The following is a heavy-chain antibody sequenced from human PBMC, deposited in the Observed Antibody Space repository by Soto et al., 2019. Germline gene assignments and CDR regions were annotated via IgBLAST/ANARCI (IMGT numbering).Heavy chain of an antibody. CDR1: GFTFSDHY. Sequence: SLRLSCAASGFTFSDHYMDWVRQAPGKGLEWVGRIRNKANSYTTEYAASVKGRFSISRDDSQNSLDLQMNSLKTEDTAVYYCSRGPRMDYWGQGTLVTVSS. J-gene: IGHJ4*02. V-gene: IGHV3-72*01. CDR3: SRGPRMDY. CDR2: IRNKANSYTT.